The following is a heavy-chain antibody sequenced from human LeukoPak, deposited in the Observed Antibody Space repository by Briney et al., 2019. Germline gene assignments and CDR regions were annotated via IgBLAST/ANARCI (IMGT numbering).Heavy chain of an antibody. V-gene: IGHV1-8*01. CDR1: GYTFTSYD. J-gene: IGHJ4*02. CDR3: ARGGDMVRGAELDY. CDR2: MNPNSGNT. D-gene: IGHD3-10*01. Sequence: ASVKVSCKASGYTFTSYDINWVRQATGQGLEWMGRMNPNSGNTGYAQKFQGRVTMTRNTSISTAYMELSSLRSEDTAVYYCARGGDMVRGAELDYWGQGTLVTVSS.